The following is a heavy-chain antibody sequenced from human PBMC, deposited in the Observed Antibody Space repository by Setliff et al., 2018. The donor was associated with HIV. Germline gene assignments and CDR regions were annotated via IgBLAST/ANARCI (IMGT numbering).Heavy chain of an antibody. CDR1: KLSLNTSGVG. CDR2: IYWNNNK. J-gene: IGHJ4*02. V-gene: IGHV2-5*01. CDR3: AYSGRQLRGPYFDF. D-gene: IGHD1-1*01. Sequence: SGPTLVNPTQTLTLTCTFSKLSLNTSGVGVGWIRQSPGKALEWLAFIYWNNNKHYSTSPKSRLTVTKDTSKNRVVLTMTNMDPVDTATYYCAYSGRQLRGPYFDFWGQGNQVTVSS.